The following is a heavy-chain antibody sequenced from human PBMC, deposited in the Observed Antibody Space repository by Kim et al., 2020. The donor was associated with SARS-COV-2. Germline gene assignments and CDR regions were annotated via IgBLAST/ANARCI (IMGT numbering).Heavy chain of an antibody. CDR3: ARDWNWGIDV. D-gene: IGHD7-27*01. CDR1: GFTFTTYN. V-gene: IGHV3-48*02. CDR2: IRVTDAI. J-gene: IGHJ4*02. Sequence: GGSLRLSCAAAGFTFTTYNMNWVLQAPGKGLEWISYIRVTDAIYYADSVKGRFTISRDYAKNSLDLQMNSLRDEDQAVYYCARDWNWGIDVWGQGTLVTVSS.